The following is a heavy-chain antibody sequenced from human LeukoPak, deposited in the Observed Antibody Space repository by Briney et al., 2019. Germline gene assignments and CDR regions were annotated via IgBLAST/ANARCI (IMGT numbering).Heavy chain of an antibody. CDR1: GFTFSSYA. J-gene: IGHJ4*02. CDR2: ISGSGGST. D-gene: IGHD1-26*01. CDR3: AKDSGSNPSFFDY. Sequence: GGSLRLSCAASGFTFSSYAMSWVRQAPGKGLEWVSAISGSGGSTYYADSVKGRFTISRDKSKTTLYIQMNSLRAEDTAVYYCAKDSGSNPSFFDYWGQGTLVTVSS. V-gene: IGHV3-23*01.